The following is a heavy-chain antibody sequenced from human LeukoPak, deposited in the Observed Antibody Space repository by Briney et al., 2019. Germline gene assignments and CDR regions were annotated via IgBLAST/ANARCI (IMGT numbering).Heavy chain of an antibody. J-gene: IGHJ4*02. CDR3: ARYSSSPESIDY. Sequence: ASVKVSCKASGYTFTGYYMYWVRQAPGQGLEWMGRINPNSGGTNYAQKFQGRVTMTRDTSISTAYMELSRLRSDDTAVYYCARYSSSPESIDYWGQGTLVTVSS. V-gene: IGHV1-2*06. CDR2: INPNSGGT. D-gene: IGHD6-6*01. CDR1: GYTFTGYY.